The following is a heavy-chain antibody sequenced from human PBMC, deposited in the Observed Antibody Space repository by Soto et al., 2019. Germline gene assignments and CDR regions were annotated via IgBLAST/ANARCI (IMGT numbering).Heavy chain of an antibody. CDR2: IYSGGGT. V-gene: IGHV3-53*02. J-gene: IGHJ4*02. Sequence: EVQLVETGGGRIQPGGSLTLSCAASGFTVSSNYMSWVRQAPGKGLEWVSVIYSGGGTDYADSVKGRFTISRDNSKNTLYLQMNSLRAEDTAVYYCARGRGMATIGYWGQGTLVTVSS. D-gene: IGHD5-12*01. CDR3: ARGRGMATIGY. CDR1: GFTVSSNY.